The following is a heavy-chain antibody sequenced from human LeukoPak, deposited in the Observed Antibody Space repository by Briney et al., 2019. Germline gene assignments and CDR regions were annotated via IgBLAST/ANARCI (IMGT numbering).Heavy chain of an antibody. CDR1: GYTFTSYG. CDR3: ARGWPDSSHSPGVP. CDR2: ISAYNGNT. D-gene: IGHD3-22*01. Sequence: VASVKVSCKASGYTFTSYGISWVRQAPGQGLEWMGWISAYNGNTNYAQKLQGRVTMTTDTSTSTAYMELRSLRSDDTAVYYCARGWPDSSHSPGVPWGQGTLVTVSS. J-gene: IGHJ5*02. V-gene: IGHV1-18*01.